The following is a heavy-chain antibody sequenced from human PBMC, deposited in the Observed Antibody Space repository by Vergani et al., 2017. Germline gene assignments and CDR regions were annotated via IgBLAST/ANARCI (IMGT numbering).Heavy chain of an antibody. CDR1: GYSISSGYY. CDR3: ARLASVRGVITQNWFDP. D-gene: IGHD3-10*01. Sequence: QVQLQESGPGLVKPSETLSLTCAVSGYSISSGYYWGWIRQPPGKGLDWIGSSYHSGSTYYNPSLKSRVTISVDTSKNQFSLKLSSSTAADTAVYYCARLASVRGVITQNWFDPWGQGTLVTVSS. V-gene: IGHV4-38-2*01. CDR2: SYHSGST. J-gene: IGHJ5*02.